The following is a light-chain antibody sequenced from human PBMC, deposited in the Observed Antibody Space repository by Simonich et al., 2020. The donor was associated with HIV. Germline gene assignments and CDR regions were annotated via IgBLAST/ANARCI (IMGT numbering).Light chain of an antibody. J-gene: IGLJ3*02. CDR2: DVT. V-gene: IGLV2-14*03. Sequence: QSALTQPASVSGSPGQSITISCTGSNIDICGYNYFSWYQQPPGKAPKLIIYDVTRRPSGVSNRFSGSKSGNQASLTISGLLAEDEADYYCSSCTSNNTYVMFGGGTKVTVL. CDR1: NIDICGYNY. CDR3: SSCTSNNTYVM.